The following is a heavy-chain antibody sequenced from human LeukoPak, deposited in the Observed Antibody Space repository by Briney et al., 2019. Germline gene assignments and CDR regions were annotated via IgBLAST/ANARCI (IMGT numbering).Heavy chain of an antibody. V-gene: IGHV3-74*01. Sequence: GGSLRLSCAACGLAFSAYKMHWVRQAPRKGLVWVSRISTDGYTTDYADFVQGRFTASRDNTKNTWSLEMNSLRAEDTAVYYCVVGGSPGYWGQGTLVTVSS. CDR1: GLAFSAYK. J-gene: IGHJ4*02. D-gene: IGHD2-15*01. CDR3: VVGGSPGY. CDR2: ISTDGYTT.